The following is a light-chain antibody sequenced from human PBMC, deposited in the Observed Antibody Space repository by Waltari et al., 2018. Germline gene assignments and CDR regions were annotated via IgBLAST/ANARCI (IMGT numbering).Light chain of an antibody. CDR3: AAWDDTLNGYV. CDR2: SNN. V-gene: IGLV1-44*01. Sequence: QSVLTQPPSTSGTPGQRVTISCSGSSSNIGTNPVNWYQHLPGTAPKLLIYSNNGRPSGVPGRCSGSKSGTSASLAISGLQSEDEADDYGAAWDDTLNGYVFGTGTKVTVL. CDR1: SSNIGTNP. J-gene: IGLJ1*01.